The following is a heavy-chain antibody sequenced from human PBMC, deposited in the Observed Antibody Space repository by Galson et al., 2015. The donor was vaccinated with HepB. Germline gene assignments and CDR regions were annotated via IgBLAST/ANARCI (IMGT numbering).Heavy chain of an antibody. V-gene: IGHV3-23*01. CDR1: GFMFSSYG. D-gene: IGHD6-6*01. Sequence: SLRLSCAASGFMFSSYGTDWVRQAPGKGLEWVSGISTSGDDIYYADSVKGRFTISRDDSKNTLFLQMTSLRADDTAIYYCAKEGPAAPNSGNHYMDVWGRGTTVTVSS. CDR3: AKEGPAAPNSGNHYMDV. J-gene: IGHJ6*03. CDR2: ISTSGDDI.